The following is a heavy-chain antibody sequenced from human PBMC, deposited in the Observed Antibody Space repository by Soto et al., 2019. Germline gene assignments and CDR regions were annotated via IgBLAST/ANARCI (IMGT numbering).Heavy chain of an antibody. CDR2: IYSGGST. CDR1: GFTVSSNY. Sequence: GGSLRLSCAASGFTVSSNYMSWVRQAPGKGLGWVSVIYSGGSTYYADSVKGRFTISRDNSKNTLYLQMNSLRAEDTAVYYCARGIAAAGIPFDPWGQGTLVTVSS. J-gene: IGHJ5*02. V-gene: IGHV3-53*01. D-gene: IGHD6-13*01. CDR3: ARGIAAAGIPFDP.